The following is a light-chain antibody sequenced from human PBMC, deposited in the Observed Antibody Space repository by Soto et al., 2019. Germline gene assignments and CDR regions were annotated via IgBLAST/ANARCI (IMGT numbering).Light chain of an antibody. Sequence: EIVMTQSPATLSVSPGERAILSCRASQSISINVAWYQQKPGQAPRLLIYAASNRATGVPARFSGSWSGTEFTLTITSLQSEDFAVYYCQQRRSWQVTFGQGTRLEIK. J-gene: IGKJ5*01. CDR1: QSISIN. V-gene: IGKV3-15*01. CDR3: QQRRSWQVT. CDR2: AAS.